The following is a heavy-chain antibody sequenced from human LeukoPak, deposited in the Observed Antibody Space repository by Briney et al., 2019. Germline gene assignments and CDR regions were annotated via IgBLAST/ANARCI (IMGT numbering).Heavy chain of an antibody. J-gene: IGHJ4*02. Sequence: ASVKVSCKASGYTFTGYYMHWVRQAPGQGLEWMGRINPNSGGTNHAQKFQGRVTMTRDTSISTAYMELSRLRSDDTAVYYCARWGIAAAGTGFWGQGTLVTVSS. V-gene: IGHV1-2*06. CDR1: GYTFTGYY. D-gene: IGHD6-13*01. CDR2: INPNSGGT. CDR3: ARWGIAAAGTGF.